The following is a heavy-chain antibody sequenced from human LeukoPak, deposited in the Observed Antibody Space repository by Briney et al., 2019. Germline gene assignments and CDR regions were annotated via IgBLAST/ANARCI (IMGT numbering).Heavy chain of an antibody. CDR3: ARRNAMDV. Sequence: GGSLRLSCAASGFTFSSYAMHWVRQAPGKGLEWVAVISYDGSNKYYADSVKGRFTISRDNSKNTLYLQMNSLRAEDTAVYYCARRNAMDVWGQGTTVIVFS. CDR2: ISYDGSNK. J-gene: IGHJ6*02. V-gene: IGHV3-30-3*01. CDR1: GFTFSSYA.